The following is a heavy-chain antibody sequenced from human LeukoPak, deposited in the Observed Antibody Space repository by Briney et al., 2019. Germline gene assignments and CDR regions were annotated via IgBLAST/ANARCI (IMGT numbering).Heavy chain of an antibody. CDR1: GFTFSDYY. CDR2: IKQDGSEK. D-gene: IGHD3-10*01. V-gene: IGHV3-7*01. CDR3: ARDQGMVRAVYFDY. Sequence: GGSLRLSCAASGFTFSDYYMSWIRQAPGKGLEWVANIKQDGSEKYYVDSVKGRFTISRDNAKNSLYLQMNSLRAEDTAVYYCARDQGMVRAVYFDYWGQGTLVTVSS. J-gene: IGHJ4*02.